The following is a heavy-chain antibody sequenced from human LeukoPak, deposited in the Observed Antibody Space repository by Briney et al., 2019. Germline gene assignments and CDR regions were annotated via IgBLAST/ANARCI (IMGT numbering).Heavy chain of an antibody. V-gene: IGHV3-48*04. CDR3: ARAPTVLVGYCSSASCQADY. CDR2: ISSSSSTI. D-gene: IGHD2-2*01. CDR1: GFTFSSYS. Sequence: GGSLRLSCAASGFTFSSYSMNWVRQAPGKGLEWVSYISSSSSTIYHADSVKGRFTISRDNAKNSLFLQMNSLRAEDTAVYYCARAPTVLVGYCSSASCQADYWGQGTLVTVSS. J-gene: IGHJ4*02.